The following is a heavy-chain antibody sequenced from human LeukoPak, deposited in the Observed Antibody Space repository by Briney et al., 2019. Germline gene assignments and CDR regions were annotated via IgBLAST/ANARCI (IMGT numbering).Heavy chain of an antibody. CDR3: ARAYLDIVVVPAAMLVG. CDR2: IYHSGST. J-gene: IGHJ4*02. D-gene: IGHD2-2*01. CDR1: GGSISSGGYS. V-gene: IGHV4-30-2*01. Sequence: PSETLSLTCAVSGGSISSGGYSWSWIRQPPGKGLEWIGYIYHSGSTNYNPSLKSRVTISVDKSKNQFSLKLSSVTAADTAVYYCARAYLDIVVVPAAMLVGWGQGTLVTVSS.